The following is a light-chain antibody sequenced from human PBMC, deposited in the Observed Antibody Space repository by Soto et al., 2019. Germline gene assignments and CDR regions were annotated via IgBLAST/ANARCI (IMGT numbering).Light chain of an antibody. CDR3: QQSDTSPPVYT. Sequence: EIVLTQSPGTLSLSPGERATLSCRASQSISSSFLAWYQQKPGQGPRLLIYGASSRATGIPDRFSGSGSGTDFTLSISRLEPEDFAVYCWQQSDTSPPVYTVGQGTKLEIK. CDR2: GAS. CDR1: QSISSSF. J-gene: IGKJ2*01. V-gene: IGKV3-20*01.